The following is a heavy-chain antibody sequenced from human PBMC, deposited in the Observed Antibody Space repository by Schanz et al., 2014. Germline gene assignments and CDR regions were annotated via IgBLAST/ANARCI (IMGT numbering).Heavy chain of an antibody. CDR2: SKTNTGNP. J-gene: IGHJ6*02. CDR3: ARGSLIYTSNWNDRPDHYYYAMDV. D-gene: IGHD1-1*01. CDR1: GYTRTYYA. V-gene: IGHV7-4-1*02. Sequence: QVKMVEKGGELKKPGAEVKVSCKESGYTRTYYAMNREREDPGKGKERMGRSKTNTGNPTYAQGFTGRFVFSLDTSVSTAYLEISSLKTEDSAVYYCARGSLIYTSNWNDRPDHYYYAMDVWGQGTTVTVSS.